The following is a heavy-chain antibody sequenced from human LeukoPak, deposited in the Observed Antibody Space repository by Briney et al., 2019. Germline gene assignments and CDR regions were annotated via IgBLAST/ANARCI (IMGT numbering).Heavy chain of an antibody. CDR2: IYYSGST. Sequence: PSETLSLTCTVSGGSISSYYWSWIRQPPGKGLEWVGYIYYSGSTNYNPSLKSRVTISVDTSKNQFSLKLSSVTAADTAVYYCARGRNRLRFLEWSSLYYFDYWGQGTLVTVSS. D-gene: IGHD3-3*01. CDR3: ARGRNRLRFLEWSSLYYFDY. J-gene: IGHJ4*02. V-gene: IGHV4-59*01. CDR1: GGSISSYY.